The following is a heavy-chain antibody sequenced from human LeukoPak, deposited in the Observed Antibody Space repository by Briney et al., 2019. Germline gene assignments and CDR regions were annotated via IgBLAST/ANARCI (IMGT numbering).Heavy chain of an antibody. CDR1: GGSISSSNW. D-gene: IGHD6-13*01. Sequence: PSETLSLTCAVSGGSISSSNWWSWVRQPPGKGLEWIGEIYHSGSTNYNPSLKSRVTISVDKSKNQFSLKLSSVTAADTAVYYCARYSSSWPRGFDYWGQGTLVTVSS. V-gene: IGHV4-4*02. CDR2: IYHSGST. CDR3: ARYSSSWPRGFDY. J-gene: IGHJ4*02.